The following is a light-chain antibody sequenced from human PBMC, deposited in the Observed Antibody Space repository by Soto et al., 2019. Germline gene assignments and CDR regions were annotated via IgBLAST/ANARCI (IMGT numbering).Light chain of an antibody. Sequence: AIRMTQSPSSFSASTGDRVTITCRASQGISSYLAWYKQQPGKAPKLLIYAASTLQSGVPSRFSGSGSGTDFTLTISCLQSEDFAAYYCQQYYSYPQTFGQGTKLEIK. J-gene: IGKJ2*01. CDR3: QQYYSYPQT. CDR1: QGISSY. CDR2: AAS. V-gene: IGKV1-8*01.